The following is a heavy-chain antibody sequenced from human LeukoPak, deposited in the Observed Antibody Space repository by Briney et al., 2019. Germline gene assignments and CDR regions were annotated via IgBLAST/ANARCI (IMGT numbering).Heavy chain of an antibody. J-gene: IGHJ4*02. CDR3: AKSYSGSSPGY. CDR1: GFTVSSNY. CDR2: ISGSGGST. Sequence: PGGSLRLSCAASGFTVSSNYMSWVRQAPGRGLEWVSAISGSGGSTYYADSVKGRFTISRDNSKNTLYLQMNSLRAEDTAVYYCAKSYSGSSPGYWGQGTLVTVSS. V-gene: IGHV3-23*01. D-gene: IGHD1-26*01.